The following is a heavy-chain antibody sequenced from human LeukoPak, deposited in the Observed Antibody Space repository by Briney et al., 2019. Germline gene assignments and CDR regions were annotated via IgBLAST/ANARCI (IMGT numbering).Heavy chain of an antibody. Sequence: GGSLRFSCAASGFTFSSYWMHWVRQAPGKGLVWVSRINSDGSSTSYADSVKGRFTISRDNAKNTLYLQMNSLRAEDTAVYYCARDTDGSSSEYYYYYMDVWGKGTTVTVSS. CDR3: ARDTDGSSSEYYYYYMDV. J-gene: IGHJ6*03. CDR1: GFTFSSYW. D-gene: IGHD6-6*01. CDR2: INSDGSST. V-gene: IGHV3-74*01.